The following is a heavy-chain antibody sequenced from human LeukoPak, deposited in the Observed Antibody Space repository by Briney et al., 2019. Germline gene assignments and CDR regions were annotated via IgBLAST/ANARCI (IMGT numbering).Heavy chain of an antibody. CDR3: ARGVRSSPSWFDP. Sequence: PGGSLRLSCAASGFTFSSYSMNWVRQAPGKELEWVSSISSSSSYIYYADSVKGRFTISRDNAKNSLYLQMNSLRAEDTAVYYCARGVRSSPSWFDPWGQGTLVTVSS. CDR2: ISSSSSYI. D-gene: IGHD6-6*01. V-gene: IGHV3-21*01. J-gene: IGHJ5*02. CDR1: GFTFSSYS.